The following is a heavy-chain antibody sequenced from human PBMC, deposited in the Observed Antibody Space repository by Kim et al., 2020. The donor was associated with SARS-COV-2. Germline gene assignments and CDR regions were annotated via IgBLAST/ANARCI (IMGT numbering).Heavy chain of an antibody. Sequence: ASVKVSCKTSGYPFSSFAITWVRQAPGQGLEWMGWISPFKPNGTSTQKFQGRLTMSTDISTSTAYMELRSLRSDDTAVYFCARAMYDYSLGTSPKQEDSW. CDR3: ARAMYDYSLGTSPKQEDS. D-gene: IGHD3-16*01. V-gene: IGHV1-18*01. CDR1: GYPFSSFA. J-gene: IGHJ5*01. CDR2: ISPFKPNG.